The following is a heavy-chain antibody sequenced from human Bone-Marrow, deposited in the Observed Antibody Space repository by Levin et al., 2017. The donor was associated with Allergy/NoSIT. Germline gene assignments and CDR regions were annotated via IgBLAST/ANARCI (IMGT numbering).Heavy chain of an antibody. Sequence: GGSLRLSCAGSGFSFAEYTMIWFRQGPGKGLEWVGFMRSTTYGGTTEFAASVKGRFTISRADSHSIAYLPMQSLKSEDTAVCYCTGRVGTTTLLVYWGRGTLVAVSS. D-gene: IGHD1-26*01. V-gene: IGHV3-49*03. CDR1: GFSFAEYT. CDR2: MRSTTYGGTT. J-gene: IGHJ4*02. CDR3: TGRVGTTTLLVY.